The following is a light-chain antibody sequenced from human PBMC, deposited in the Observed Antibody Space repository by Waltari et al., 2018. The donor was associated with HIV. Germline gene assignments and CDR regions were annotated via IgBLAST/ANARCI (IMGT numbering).Light chain of an antibody. J-gene: IGLJ3*02. V-gene: IGLV3-19*01. Sequence: SELTQDPAVSVALGQTVKITCQGDSLRRYYASWYQQKPGQAPVIVIYSENHRPARIPDRFSGSSSGNTASLTITGSQAVDEAHYYCCSRGNNGNHLVFGGGTKLTVL. CDR2: SEN. CDR1: SLRRYY. CDR3: CSRGNNGNHLV.